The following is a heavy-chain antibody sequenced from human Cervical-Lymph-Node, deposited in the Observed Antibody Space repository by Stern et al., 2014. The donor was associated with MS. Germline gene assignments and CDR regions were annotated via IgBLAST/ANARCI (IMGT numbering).Heavy chain of an antibody. V-gene: IGHV1-18*01. CDR3: ARGLLGSENAFDI. J-gene: IGHJ3*02. D-gene: IGHD2-15*01. Sequence: QVQLVESGAEVKKPGASVKVSCKASGYTFTSYGIRWVRQAPGQGLEWMGWISVYKSNTTLAQKLQGRSTMTPDTSTGTAYMELRSLRSDDTAVYYCARGLLGSENAFDIWGQGTMVTVSS. CDR2: ISVYKSNT. CDR1: GYTFTSYG.